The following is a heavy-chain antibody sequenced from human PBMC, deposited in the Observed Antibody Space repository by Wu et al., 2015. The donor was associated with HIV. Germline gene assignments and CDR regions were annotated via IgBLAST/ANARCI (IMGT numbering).Heavy chain of an antibody. V-gene: IGHV1-18*01. D-gene: IGHD3-16*01. Sequence: QVQLVQSGAEMKKPGASVKVSCKASGYTFTSYGTSWVRQAPGQGLEWMGWISTYNGKTNYAQKLQGRVTMTTDTSTSTVYMELRSLRSDDTAVYYCARDWGGXSFRLTPWGQGTLAPSP. J-gene: IGHJ5*02. CDR1: GYTFTSYG. CDR2: ISTYNGKT. CDR3: ARDWGGXSFRLTP.